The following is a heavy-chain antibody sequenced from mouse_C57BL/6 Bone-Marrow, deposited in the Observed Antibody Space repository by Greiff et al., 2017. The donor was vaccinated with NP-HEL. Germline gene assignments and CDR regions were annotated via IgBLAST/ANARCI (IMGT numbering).Heavy chain of an antibody. D-gene: IGHD2-3*01. CDR3: APYDGYDD. J-gene: IGHJ2*01. Sequence: EVQLQQSVAELVRPGASVKLSCTASGFTIKNTYMPWVKQRPEQGLEWIGRIDPANGNTKYAPKFQGKATITADTSSNTAYLQLSSLTSEDTAIYSCAPYDGYDDWGKGTTLSASS. V-gene: IGHV14-3*01. CDR1: GFTIKNTY. CDR2: IDPANGNT.